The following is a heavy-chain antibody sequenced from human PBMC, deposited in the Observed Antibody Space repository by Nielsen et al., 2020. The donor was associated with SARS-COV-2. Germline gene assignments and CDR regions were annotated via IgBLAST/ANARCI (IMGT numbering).Heavy chain of an antibody. CDR1: GFSFSLYS. Sequence: GGSLRLSCTASGFSFSLYSMNWVRQAPGKGLEWISHITNSGSSIYYADSVRGRFTISRDNAKNSLYLQMNSLRAEDTAVYYCAKRSGYTSGWYGDYWGQGTLVTVSS. V-gene: IGHV3-48*04. J-gene: IGHJ4*02. CDR3: AKRSGYTSGWYGDY. D-gene: IGHD6-19*01. CDR2: ITNSGSSI.